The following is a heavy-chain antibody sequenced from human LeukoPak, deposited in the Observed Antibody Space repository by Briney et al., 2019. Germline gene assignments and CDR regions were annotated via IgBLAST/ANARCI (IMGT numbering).Heavy chain of an antibody. CDR3: ARSGYSSSSYVSYYYYMDV. CDR2: ISWNSGSI. Sequence: PGGSLRLSRAASGFTFDDYAMHWVRQAPGKGLEWVSGISWNSGSIGYADSVKGRFTISRDNAKNSLYLQMNSLRAEDTAVYYCARSGYSSSSYVSYYYYMDVWGKGTTVTVSS. J-gene: IGHJ6*03. V-gene: IGHV3-9*01. CDR1: GFTFDDYA. D-gene: IGHD6-13*01.